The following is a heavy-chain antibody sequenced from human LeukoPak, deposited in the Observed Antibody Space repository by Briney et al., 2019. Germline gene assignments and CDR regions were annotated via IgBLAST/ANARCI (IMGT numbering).Heavy chain of an antibody. Sequence: SETLSLTCTVSGGSISSSSYYWGWIRQPPGKGLEWIGSIYYSGSTYYNPSLKSRVTISVDTSKNQFSLKLSSVTAADTAVYYCARAQAAAGTVTFDYWGQGTLVTVSS. CDR2: IYYSGST. V-gene: IGHV4-39*07. J-gene: IGHJ4*02. D-gene: IGHD6-13*01. CDR3: ARAQAAAGTVTFDY. CDR1: GGSISSSSYY.